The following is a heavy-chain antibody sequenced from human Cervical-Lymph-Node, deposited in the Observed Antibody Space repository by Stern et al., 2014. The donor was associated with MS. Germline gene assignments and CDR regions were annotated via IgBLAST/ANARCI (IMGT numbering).Heavy chain of an antibody. CDR2: IYYRGRP. J-gene: IGHJ6*02. Sequence: QLQLQESGPGLVRPSETLSLTCTASGDSVSSEDYYWSWIRQSPGKDLEWIGYIYYRGRPNYNPSLKSRLTISIDTSKNQVSLKLISVTAADTAVYYCARSGYYGIDVWGQGTTVIVSS. V-gene: IGHV4-61*08. D-gene: IGHD1-26*01. CDR3: ARSGYYGIDV. CDR1: GDSVSSEDYY.